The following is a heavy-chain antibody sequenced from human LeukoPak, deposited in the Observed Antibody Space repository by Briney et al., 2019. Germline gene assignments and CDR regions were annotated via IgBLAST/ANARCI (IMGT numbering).Heavy chain of an antibody. CDR3: ASESGITMVRGVTKGDAFDI. D-gene: IGHD3-10*01. CDR1: GFTFGSQV. V-gene: IGHV3-23*01. J-gene: IGHJ3*02. Sequence: GGSLRLSCAASGFTFGSQVMRWVRQAPGKGLEWVSTISAGGATFCADSVKGRFTISRDNSKNTLYLQMNSLRAEDTAVYYCASESGITMVRGVTKGDAFDIWGQGTMVTVSS. CDR2: ISAGGAT.